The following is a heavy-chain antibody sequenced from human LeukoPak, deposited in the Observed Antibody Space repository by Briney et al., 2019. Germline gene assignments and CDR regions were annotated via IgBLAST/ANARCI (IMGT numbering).Heavy chain of an antibody. CDR3: ARVSTYYDILTGYYKVTGYYMDV. CDR1: GGSISSSSYY. J-gene: IGHJ6*03. CDR2: IYYSGST. Sequence: ASETLSLTCTVSGGSISSSSYYWGWIRQPPGKGLEWIGSIYYSGSTYYNPSLKSRVTISVDTSKNQFSLKLSSVTAADTAVYYCARVSTYYDILTGYYKVTGYYMDVWGKGTTVTVSS. D-gene: IGHD3-9*01. V-gene: IGHV4-39*07.